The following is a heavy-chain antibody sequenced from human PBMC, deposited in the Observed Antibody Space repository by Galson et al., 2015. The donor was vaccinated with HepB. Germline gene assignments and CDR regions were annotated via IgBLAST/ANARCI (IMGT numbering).Heavy chain of an antibody. V-gene: IGHV5-51*03. J-gene: IGHJ6*02. CDR2: IYPGDSDT. Sequence: QSGAEVKKPGESLKISCKGSGYSFTSYWIGWVRQMPGKGLEWMGIIYPGDSDTRYSPSFQGQVTISADKSISTAYLQWSSLKASDTAMYYCAREGGTYYDMLTGYYYYYGMDVWGQGTTVTVSS. CDR3: AREGGTYYDMLTGYYYYYGMDV. CDR1: GYSFTSYW. D-gene: IGHD3-9*01.